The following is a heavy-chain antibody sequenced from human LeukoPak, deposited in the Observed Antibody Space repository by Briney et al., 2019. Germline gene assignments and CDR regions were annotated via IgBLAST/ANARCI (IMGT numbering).Heavy chain of an antibody. CDR2: ISHDGNDR. CDR1: GITFSSYG. J-gene: IGHJ6*02. Sequence: GRSLRLSCVVSGITFSSYGMYWVRQAPGKGLEWVAAISHDGNDRYYADSVKGRFTISRDNSKNTLYLQMNNLRAEDTAVYYCANAGRDSSSTVSCGMDVWGQGTTVTVSS. CDR3: ANAGRDSSSTVSCGMDV. D-gene: IGHD6-13*01. V-gene: IGHV3-30*18.